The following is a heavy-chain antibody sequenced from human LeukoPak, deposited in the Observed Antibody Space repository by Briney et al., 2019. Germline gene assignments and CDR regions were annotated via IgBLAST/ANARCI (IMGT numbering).Heavy chain of an antibody. CDR3: ARDSAWELQGSGYFDY. CDR2: INSDGSST. Sequence: PGRSLRLSCAASGFTFDDYAMHWVRQAPGKGLVWVSRINSDGSSTSYADSVKGRFTISRDNSKSTLYLQMNSLRAEDTAVYYCARDSAWELQGSGYFDYWGQGTLVTVSS. CDR1: GFTFDDYA. D-gene: IGHD1-26*01. V-gene: IGHV3-74*01. J-gene: IGHJ4*02.